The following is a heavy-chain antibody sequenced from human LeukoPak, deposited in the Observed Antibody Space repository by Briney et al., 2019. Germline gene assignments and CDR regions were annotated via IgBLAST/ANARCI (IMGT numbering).Heavy chain of an antibody. D-gene: IGHD3-10*01. J-gene: IGHJ3*02. Sequence: ASVKVSCKASGYTFTSYYIHWVRQAPGQGLEWMAWINPNTDDTKYSQKFQGRVTVTRDTSISTAYMELGRLRSDDTAVFYCARTLSSNFYGSGSQDAFDIWGQGTMVTVSS. CDR2: INPNTDDT. CDR3: ARTLSSNFYGSGSQDAFDI. CDR1: GYTFTSYY. V-gene: IGHV1-2*02.